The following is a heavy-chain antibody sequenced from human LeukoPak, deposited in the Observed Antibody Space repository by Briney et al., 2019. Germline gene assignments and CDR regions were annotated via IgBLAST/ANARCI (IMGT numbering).Heavy chain of an antibody. Sequence: GGSLRLSCAASGFTFSSYEMNWVRQAPGKGLEWVSYISSSGSTIYYADSVKGRFTISRDNAKNSLYLQMNSLRAGDTAVYYCATPILPYYYYYGMDVWGQGTTVTVSS. CDR1: GFTFSSYE. J-gene: IGHJ6*02. CDR2: ISSSGSTI. CDR3: ATPILPYYYYYGMDV. V-gene: IGHV3-48*03. D-gene: IGHD1-26*01.